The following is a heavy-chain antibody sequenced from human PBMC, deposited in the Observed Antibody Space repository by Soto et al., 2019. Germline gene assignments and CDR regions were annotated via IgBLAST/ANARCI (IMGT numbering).Heavy chain of an antibody. D-gene: IGHD6-6*01. CDR2: INDSGIT. J-gene: IGHJ6*02. Sequence: QVQLQQWGAEVLKPSETLSLTCVVNGGSFSGYYWSWIRQSPGKGLEWIGEINDSGITDSNPSLESRVTTSVDMSKHQFSLNLKPVTAADSAVYHCARGRSSVPDRRGIGYYGLDVWGQGTTVTVSS. CDR1: GGSFSGYY. CDR3: ARGRSSVPDRRGIGYYGLDV. V-gene: IGHV4-34*01.